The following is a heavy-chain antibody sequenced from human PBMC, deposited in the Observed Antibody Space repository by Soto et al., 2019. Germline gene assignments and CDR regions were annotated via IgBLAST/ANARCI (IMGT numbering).Heavy chain of an antibody. Sequence: QVQLVQSGAEVKKPGSSVKVFCKASVGTFSSSTSSWVRQAPGQGLEWMGRIIPILGIANYAQKFQGRVTITADKSTSTAYMELSSLRSEDTAVYYCAREEYYYGSGAFFDYWGQGTLVTVSS. V-gene: IGHV1-69*08. CDR3: AREEYYYGSGAFFDY. CDR1: VGTFSSST. D-gene: IGHD3-10*01. CDR2: IIPILGIA. J-gene: IGHJ4*02.